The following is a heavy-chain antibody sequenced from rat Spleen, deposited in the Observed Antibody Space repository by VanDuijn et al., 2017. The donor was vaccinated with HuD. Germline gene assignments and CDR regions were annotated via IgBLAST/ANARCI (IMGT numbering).Heavy chain of an antibody. V-gene: IGHV5-29*01. J-gene: IGHJ3*01. CDR3: ARRDYTPSGFAY. Sequence: EVQLVESDGGLVQPGRSXKLSCAASXFTFSXYXMXWVRXXPTKGLEWVATISYDGSSTYYRDSVKGRFTISRDNAKSTLYLQMDSLRSEDTATYYCARRDYTPSGFAYWGQGTLVTVSS. D-gene: IGHD1-1*01. CDR1: XFTFSXYX. CDR2: ISYDGSST.